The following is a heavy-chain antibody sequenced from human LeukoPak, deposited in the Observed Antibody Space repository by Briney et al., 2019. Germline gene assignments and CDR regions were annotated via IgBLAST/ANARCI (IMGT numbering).Heavy chain of an antibody. CDR3: SKDQSSTSTGIFDY. D-gene: IGHD1-1*01. J-gene: IGHJ4*02. CDR2: ISGSGDST. CDR1: GFTFSDYY. Sequence: GGSLRLSCAASGFTFSDYYMSWIRQAPGKGLEWVSAISGSGDSTYYADSVKGRFTISRDKSKNTLYLQMNSLRAEDTAVYYCSKDQSSTSTGIFDYWGQGTLVTVSS. V-gene: IGHV3-23*01.